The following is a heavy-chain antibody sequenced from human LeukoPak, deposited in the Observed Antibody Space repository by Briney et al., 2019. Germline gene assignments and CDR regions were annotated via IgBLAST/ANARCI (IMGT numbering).Heavy chain of an antibody. CDR2: ISYSGST. J-gene: IGHJ4*02. V-gene: IGHV4-59*08. CDR1: GGSISSYY. D-gene: IGHD6-19*01. Sequence: PSETLSLTCTVSGGSISSYYWSWIRQPPGKGLEWIGYISYSGSTNYNPSLKSRVTISVDTSKNHFSLKLSSVTAADTAVYYCALAGFYFDYWGQGTLVTVSS. CDR3: ALAGFYFDY.